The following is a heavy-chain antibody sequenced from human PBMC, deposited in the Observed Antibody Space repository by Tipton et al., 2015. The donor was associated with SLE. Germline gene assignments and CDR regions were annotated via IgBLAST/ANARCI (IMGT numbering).Heavy chain of an antibody. D-gene: IGHD6-19*01. CDR1: GDSVSSNSAA. CDR3: ARDPGVAGYWYFDL. Sequence: LRLSCAISGDSVSSNSAAWNWIRQSPSRGLEWLGRTYYRSKWYNDYAVSVKSRITINPDTSKNQFSLQLNSVTPEDTAVYYCARDPGVAGYWYFDLWGRGTLVTVSS. V-gene: IGHV6-1*01. CDR2: TYYRSKWYN. J-gene: IGHJ2*01.